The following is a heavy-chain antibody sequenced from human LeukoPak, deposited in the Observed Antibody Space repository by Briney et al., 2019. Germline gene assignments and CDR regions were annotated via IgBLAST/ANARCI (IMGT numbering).Heavy chain of an antibody. D-gene: IGHD6-13*01. CDR2: INPSGGST. J-gene: IGHJ4*02. CDR3: AREESEGYGSSALYYFDY. V-gene: IGHV1-46*01. Sequence: ASVKVSCKASGYTFTSYYMHWVRQAPGQGLEWMGLINPSGGSTSYAQKFQGRVTMTRDTSTSTVYMELSSLRSEDTAVYYCAREESEGYGSSALYYFDYWGQGTLVTVSS. CDR1: GYTFTSYY.